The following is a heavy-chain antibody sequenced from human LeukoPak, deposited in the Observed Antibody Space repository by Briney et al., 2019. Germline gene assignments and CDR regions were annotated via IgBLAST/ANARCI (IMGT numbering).Heavy chain of an antibody. J-gene: IGHJ4*02. CDR3: ARSDREWELYFDY. D-gene: IGHD1-26*01. CDR1: GFTVSSNY. CDR2: IYSGGST. Sequence: GGSLRLSCAASGFTVSSNYMSWVRQAPGKGLEWVSVIYSGGSTYYAVSVKGRFTISRDNSKNTLYLQMNSLRAEDTAVYYCARSDREWELYFDYWGQGTLVTVSS. V-gene: IGHV3-66*01.